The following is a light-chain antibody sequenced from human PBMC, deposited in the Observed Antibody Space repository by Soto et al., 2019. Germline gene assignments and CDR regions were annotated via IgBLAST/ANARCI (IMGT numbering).Light chain of an antibody. V-gene: IGKV2-24*01. Sequence: DIVLTQTPLSLVVTLGQPASISCKSSQSLAFRDGNIYLNWLQQRPGQPPRLLIYKTSNRFSGVTDTXSGRGAGPEFTLKISKVEAEDVGVYYCAEAALLPHAFGQGTKVEIK. CDR3: AEAALLPHA. J-gene: IGKJ1*01. CDR2: KTS. CDR1: QSLAFRDGNIY.